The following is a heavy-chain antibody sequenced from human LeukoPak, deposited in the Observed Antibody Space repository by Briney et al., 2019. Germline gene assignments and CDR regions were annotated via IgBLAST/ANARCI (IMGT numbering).Heavy chain of an antibody. Sequence: SVKVSCKASGGTFSNYDFSWVRQAPGQGLKWMGGIIPILGTANYAQKFQGRVTITTDESTSTVYMELSSLRSEDTAVYYCARDPHTTVVNDPAAYYFDYWGQGTLVTVSS. CDR1: GGTFSNYD. D-gene: IGHD4-23*01. CDR2: IIPILGTA. V-gene: IGHV1-69*05. CDR3: ARDPHTTVVNDPAAYYFDY. J-gene: IGHJ4*02.